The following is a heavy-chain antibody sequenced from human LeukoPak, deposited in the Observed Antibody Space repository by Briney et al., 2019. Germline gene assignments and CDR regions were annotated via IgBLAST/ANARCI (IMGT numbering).Heavy chain of an antibody. CDR3: ARGLTSDI. CDR2: ITSGSSTI. J-gene: IGHJ3*02. V-gene: IGHV3-48*02. CDR1: GFTSSSYS. Sequence: GGSLRLSCAVSGFTSSSYSMNWVRQAPGKGLEWVSFITSGSSTIYYADSVKGRFTISRDNAKNSLYLQMNSLRDEDTAVYYCARGLTSDIWGQGTMVSVSS.